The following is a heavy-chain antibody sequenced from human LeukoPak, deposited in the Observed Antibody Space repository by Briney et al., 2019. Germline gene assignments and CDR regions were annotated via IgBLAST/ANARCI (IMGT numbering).Heavy chain of an antibody. CDR3: TRASSRATGYVTWFDP. V-gene: IGHV4-31*03. J-gene: IGHJ5*02. CDR2: VDYSGST. CDR1: GGSLSSGGYY. D-gene: IGHD3-16*01. Sequence: PSETLSLTCTVSGGSLSSGGYYWTWIRQHPGKGLKWIGYVDYSGSTYYNPTLKSRVTISVDTSKNQFSLRLTSVTAADTAVYYCTRASSRATGYVTWFDPWGQGTLVTVSS.